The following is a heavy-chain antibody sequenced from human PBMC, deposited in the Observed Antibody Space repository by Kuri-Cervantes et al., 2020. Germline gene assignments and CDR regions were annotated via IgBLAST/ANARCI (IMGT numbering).Heavy chain of an antibody. D-gene: IGHD2-2*01. CDR2: IYYSGST. Sequence: SETLSLTCTVSGGSISSSSYYWGWIRQPPGKGLEWIGSIYYSGSTYYNPSLKSRVTISVDTSKNQFSLKLSSVTAAGTAVYYCARPRSTSSRGWFDPWGQGTLVTVSS. J-gene: IGHJ5*02. CDR1: GGSISSSSYY. V-gene: IGHV4-39*01. CDR3: ARPRSTSSRGWFDP.